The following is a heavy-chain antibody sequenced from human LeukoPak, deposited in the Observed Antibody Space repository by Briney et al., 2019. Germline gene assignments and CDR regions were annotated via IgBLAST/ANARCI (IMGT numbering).Heavy chain of an antibody. Sequence: GASVKVSCKASGYTFISYDISWVRQAPGQGLEWMGWISAYNGNTNYAQKLQGRVTMTTDTSTSTAYMELRSLRSDDTAVYYCARVLAGPYYYDSSGAEYFQHWGQGTLVTVSS. CDR2: ISAYNGNT. D-gene: IGHD3-22*01. V-gene: IGHV1-18*01. CDR3: ARVLAGPYYYDSSGAEYFQH. J-gene: IGHJ1*01. CDR1: GYTFISYD.